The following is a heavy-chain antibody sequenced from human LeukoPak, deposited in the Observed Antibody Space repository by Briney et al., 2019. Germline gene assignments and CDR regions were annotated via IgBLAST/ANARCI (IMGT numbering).Heavy chain of an antibody. CDR2: INTDGRTT. Sequence: GGSLRLSCAASGFPFNNYWMHWVRQVPGKGLVWVSSINTDGRTTRYAASVQGRFTISRDNAKNTLYLQMNSMRGDDTAVYYCARAGASGWYAAGSFDPWGQGTLVTVSS. CDR3: ARAGASGWYAAGSFDP. J-gene: IGHJ5*02. D-gene: IGHD6-19*01. V-gene: IGHV3-74*01. CDR1: GFPFNNYW.